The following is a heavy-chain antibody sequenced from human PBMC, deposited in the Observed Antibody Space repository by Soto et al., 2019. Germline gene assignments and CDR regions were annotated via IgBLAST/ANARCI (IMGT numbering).Heavy chain of an antibody. CDR3: ARDGAPPYYDFWSGYKTYFDY. Sequence: ASVKVSCKASGYTFTSYGISWVRQAPGQGLEWMGWISAYSGNTNYAQKLQGRVTMTTDTSTSTAYMELRSLRSDDTAVYYCARDGAPPYYDFWSGYKTYFDYWGQGTRVTVAS. CDR1: GYTFTSYG. D-gene: IGHD3-3*01. J-gene: IGHJ4*02. V-gene: IGHV1-18*01. CDR2: ISAYSGNT.